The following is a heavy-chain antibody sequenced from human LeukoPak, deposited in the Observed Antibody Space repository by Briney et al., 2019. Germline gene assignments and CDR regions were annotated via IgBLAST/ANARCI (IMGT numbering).Heavy chain of an antibody. CDR2: IYYSGST. Sequence: SETLTLTCTVSGGSVSSYYWSWIRQPPGKGLEWIAYIYYSGSTKYNPSLKSRVTISLDRSKNQFSLKLRSVTAADTAVYYCARHWDYGDARWFDPWGQGTLVTVSS. D-gene: IGHD4-17*01. CDR1: GGSVSSYY. J-gene: IGHJ5*02. V-gene: IGHV4-59*08. CDR3: ARHWDYGDARWFDP.